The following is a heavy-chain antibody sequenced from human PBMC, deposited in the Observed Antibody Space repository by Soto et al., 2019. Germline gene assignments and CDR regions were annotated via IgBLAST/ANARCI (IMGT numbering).Heavy chain of an antibody. J-gene: IGHJ6*03. CDR2: IWYDGSNK. CDR3: ARDSEIVVAKDYYYYMDV. Sequence: GGSLRLSCEASGFTFSSYGMHWVRQAPGKGLEWVAVIWYDGSNKYYGDSVKGRLTISRDNSKNTLFLQMNSLRAEDTAVYYCARDSEIVVAKDYYYYMDVWGKGTTVTVSS. D-gene: IGHD2-2*01. V-gene: IGHV3-33*01. CDR1: GFTFSSYG.